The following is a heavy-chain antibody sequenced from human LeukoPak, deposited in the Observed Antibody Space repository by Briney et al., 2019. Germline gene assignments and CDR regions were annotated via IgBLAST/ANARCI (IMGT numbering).Heavy chain of an antibody. Sequence: SETLSLTCTVSGGSINSSSYYWGWIRQPPGKGLEWIGSIYYSGSTYYNPSLKSRVTISVDTSKNQFSLKLSSVTAADTAVYYCARCAVTTGGVDYWGQGTLVTVSS. CDR3: ARCAVTTGGVDY. CDR1: GGSINSSSYY. J-gene: IGHJ4*02. V-gene: IGHV4-39*01. D-gene: IGHD4-11*01. CDR2: IYYSGST.